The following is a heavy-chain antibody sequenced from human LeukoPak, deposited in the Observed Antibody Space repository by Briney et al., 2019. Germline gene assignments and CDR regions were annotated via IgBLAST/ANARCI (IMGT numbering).Heavy chain of an antibody. J-gene: IGHJ4*02. CDR2: IKQDGSEK. CDR3: ARQSSGRYSGPFDY. D-gene: IGHD1-26*01. CDR1: GFTFSSYW. V-gene: IGHV3-7*01. Sequence: GGSLRLSCAASGFTFSSYWMSWVRQAPGRGLEWVASIKQDGSEKYYVDSVKGRFTISRDNAKNSLYLQMNSLRAEDTAVYYCARQSSGRYSGPFDYWGLGTLVTVSS.